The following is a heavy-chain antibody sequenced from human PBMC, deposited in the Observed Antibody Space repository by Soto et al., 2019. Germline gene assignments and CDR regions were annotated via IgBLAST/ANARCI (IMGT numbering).Heavy chain of an antibody. V-gene: IGHV2-5*04. J-gene: IGHJ3*01. D-gene: IGHD2-15*01. CDR2: IYWDDAE. CDR3: VRKKNYCSGGTCYNDSFDF. Sequence: QITLKEAGPTLVKPTQTLTLTCTFSGFSLSTSGVGVGWIRQPPGKAREWLALIYWDDAERYRACLKSRLTITKDTSKNQVVLTMTNMDPVDTGTYYCVRKKNYCSGGTCYNDSFDFWGQGIMVTVSS. CDR1: GFSLSTSGVG.